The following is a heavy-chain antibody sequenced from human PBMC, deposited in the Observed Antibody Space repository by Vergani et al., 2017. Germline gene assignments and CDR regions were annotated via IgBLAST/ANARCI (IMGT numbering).Heavy chain of an antibody. CDR3: VKGRVWYWNYVNSFDN. D-gene: IGHD1-7*01. Sequence: QVKLQESGPGLLKPSQTLSLTCTVSGESIRSGSHYWSWIRQPAGKGPEWIGHIHTGGSTDLNPSFKSRVSISVDTSKSQFSLKLNSVTVADTAVYYCVKGRVWYWNYVNSFDNWGQGTLVAVSS. CDR2: IHTGGST. V-gene: IGHV4-61*02. CDR1: GESIRSGSHY. J-gene: IGHJ4*02.